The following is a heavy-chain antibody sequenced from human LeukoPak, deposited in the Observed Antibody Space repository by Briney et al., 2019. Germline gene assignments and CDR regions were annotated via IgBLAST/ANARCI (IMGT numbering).Heavy chain of an antibody. D-gene: IGHD3-3*01. V-gene: IGHV3-7*01. CDR1: GSIFDDYS. CDR3: ARADYDFWSGYSTGWFDP. Sequence: GGSLRLSCAASGSIFDDYSMHWVRQAPGKGLEWVANIKQDGSEKYYVDSVKGRFTISRDNAKRSLYLQMNSLRAEDTALYYCARADYDFWSGYSTGWFDPWGQGILVTVSS. CDR2: IKQDGSEK. J-gene: IGHJ5*02.